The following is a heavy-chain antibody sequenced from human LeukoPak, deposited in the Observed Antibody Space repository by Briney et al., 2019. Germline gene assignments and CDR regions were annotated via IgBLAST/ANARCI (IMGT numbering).Heavy chain of an antibody. J-gene: IGHJ4*02. CDR3: ARDYGSSHFDY. CDR1: GDSISIYY. Sequence: PSETLSLTCTVSGDSISIYYWSWIRQPPGKGLEWIGYIYNSGSTNYNPSFKSRVTISVDTSKNQFSLNLSSVTAADTAVYYCARDYGSSHFDYWGQGALVTVSS. D-gene: IGHD4-23*01. CDR2: IYNSGST. V-gene: IGHV4-59*01.